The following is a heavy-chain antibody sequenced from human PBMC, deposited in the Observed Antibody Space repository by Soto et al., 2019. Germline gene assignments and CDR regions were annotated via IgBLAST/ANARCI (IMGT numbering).Heavy chain of an antibody. CDR3: AKDYGSGSYYRFDY. CDR1: GFTFSSYG. Sequence: QVQLVESGGGVVQPGRSLRLSCAASGFTFSSYGMHWVRQAPGKGLEWVAVISYDGSNKYYADSVKGRLTISRDNSKNTLYLQINSLRVEDTVVYYCAKDYGSGSYYRFDYWGQGTLVNVSS. V-gene: IGHV3-30*18. D-gene: IGHD3-10*01. J-gene: IGHJ4*02. CDR2: ISYDGSNK.